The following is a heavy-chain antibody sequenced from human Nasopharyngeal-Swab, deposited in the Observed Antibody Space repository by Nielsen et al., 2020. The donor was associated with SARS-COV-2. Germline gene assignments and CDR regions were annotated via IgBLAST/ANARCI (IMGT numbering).Heavy chain of an antibody. V-gene: IGHV1-8*01. J-gene: IGHJ4*02. CDR3: ARGSFYYYDSSGYYYSY. CDR1: GYTFTSYD. Sequence: ASVKVSCKASGYTFTSYDINWVRQATGQGLEWMGWMNPNSGNTGYAQKFQGRVTMTRNTSISTAYMELSSLRSEDTAVYYCARGSFYYYDSSGYYYSYWGQGTLVTVYS. D-gene: IGHD3-22*01. CDR2: MNPNSGNT.